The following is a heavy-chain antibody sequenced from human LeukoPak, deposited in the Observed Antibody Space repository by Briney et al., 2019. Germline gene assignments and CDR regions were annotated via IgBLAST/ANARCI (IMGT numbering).Heavy chain of an antibody. CDR2: INHSGST. D-gene: IGHD1-1*01. Sequence: SSETLSLTCAVYGGSFSGYYWSWIRQPPGKGLEWIGEINHSGSTNYNPSLKSRVTISVDTSKNQFSLKLSSVTAADTAVYYCAREDSNDEKIDYWGQGTLVTVFS. CDR3: AREDSNDEKIDY. CDR1: GGSFSGYY. V-gene: IGHV4-34*01. J-gene: IGHJ4*02.